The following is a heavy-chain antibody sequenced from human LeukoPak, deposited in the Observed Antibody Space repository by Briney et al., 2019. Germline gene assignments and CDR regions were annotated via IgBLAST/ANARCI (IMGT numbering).Heavy chain of an antibody. V-gene: IGHV1-2*02. CDR1: GYTFTGYY. CDR3: ARDLWGDIAAADNYYYYYMDV. D-gene: IGHD6-13*01. J-gene: IGHJ6*03. CDR2: INPNSGGT. Sequence: ASVKVSCKASGYTFTGYYMHWVRQAPGQGLEWMGWINPNSGGTNYAQKFQGRVTMTRDTSISTAYMELSRLRFDDTAVYYCARDLWGDIAAADNYYYYYMDVWGKGTTVTVSS.